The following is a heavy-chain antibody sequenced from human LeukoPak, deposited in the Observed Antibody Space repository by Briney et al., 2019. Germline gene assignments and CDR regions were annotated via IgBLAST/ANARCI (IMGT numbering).Heavy chain of an antibody. CDR1: GGTFSSYA. CDR2: IIPIFGTA. D-gene: IGHD1-26*01. CDR3: ARESDNTLGGDY. Sequence: ASVKVSCKASGGTFSSYAISWVRQAPGQGLEWMGGIIPIFGTANYAQKFQGRVTITADKSTSTAYMELSSLRSEDTAVYYCARESDNTLGGDYWGQGTLVTVSS. V-gene: IGHV1-69*06. J-gene: IGHJ4*02.